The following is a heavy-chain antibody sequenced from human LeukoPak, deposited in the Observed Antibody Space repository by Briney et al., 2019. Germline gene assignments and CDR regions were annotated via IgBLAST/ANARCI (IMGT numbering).Heavy chain of an antibody. V-gene: IGHV4-59*01. CDR1: GGSISSYY. Sequence: PSETLSLTCTVSGGSISSYYWSWIRQPPGKGLEWIGYIYYSGSTNYNPSLKSRVTIPVDTSKNQLSLKLSSVTAADTAVYYCAISTVADPYYFDYWGQGTLVTVSS. J-gene: IGHJ4*02. D-gene: IGHD4-23*01. CDR2: IYYSGST. CDR3: AISTVADPYYFDY.